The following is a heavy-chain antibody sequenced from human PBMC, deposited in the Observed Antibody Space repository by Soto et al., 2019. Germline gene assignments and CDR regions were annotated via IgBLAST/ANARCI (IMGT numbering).Heavy chain of an antibody. CDR1: GDTFTDYY. J-gene: IGHJ4*02. D-gene: IGHD2-21*02. CDR2: VNPSGGHT. Sequence: QVQLMQSGAEVKKPGASVKVSCKASGDTFTDYYIHWVRQAPGQGLEWMVTVNPSGGHTTYAQHFLGRVTRTRDTSTSTLYLELTSLTSDDTAVYYCARGGHVVVVTAALDYWGQGTLVTVSS. V-gene: IGHV1-46*01. CDR3: ARGGHVVVVTAALDY.